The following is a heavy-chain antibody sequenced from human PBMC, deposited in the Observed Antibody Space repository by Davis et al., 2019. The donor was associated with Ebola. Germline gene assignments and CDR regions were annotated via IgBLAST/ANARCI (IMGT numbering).Heavy chain of an antibody. CDR3: AERGGSV. V-gene: IGHV4-59*11. CDR2: VYYTGST. D-gene: IGHD3-10*01. CDR1: GVSITTHY. J-gene: IGHJ4*02. Sequence: PSETLSPTCTVSGVSITTHYWNWIRQPPGKGLEWIGSVYYTGSTNYGPSLKSRVTISVDTSKNQFSLNLRSVTAADTAVYYCAERGGSVWGQGTLVTVSS.